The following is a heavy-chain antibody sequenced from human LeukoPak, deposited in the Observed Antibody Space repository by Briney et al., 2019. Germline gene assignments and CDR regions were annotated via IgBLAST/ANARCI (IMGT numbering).Heavy chain of an antibody. J-gene: IGHJ6*03. CDR2: IFTGGTT. CDR1: GVSINSGNYY. V-gene: IGHV4-61*02. Sequence: PSETLSLTCSVSGVSINSGNYYWTWIRQPAGKGLQWIGRIFTGGTTNYNPSLQSRVTISMDASKRQVSLRLRSVTAADTAVYYCARVVSSVYYYMDVWGKGTTVTVSS. D-gene: IGHD2/OR15-2a*01. CDR3: ARVVSSVYYYMDV.